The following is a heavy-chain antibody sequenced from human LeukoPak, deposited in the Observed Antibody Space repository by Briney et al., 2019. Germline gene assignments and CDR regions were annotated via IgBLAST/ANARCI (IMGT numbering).Heavy chain of an antibody. J-gene: IGHJ4*02. CDR3: ARRRGIAAAGTFDY. V-gene: IGHV5-10-1*01. CDR1: GXSFTSYW. D-gene: IGHD6-13*01. CDR2: IDPSDSYT. Sequence: GESLKISFKGSGXSFTSYWISWVRQMPGKGLERMGRIDPSDSYTNYSPSFQGHVTISADKSISTAYLQWSSLKASDTAMYYCARRRGIAAAGTFDYWGQGTLVTVSS.